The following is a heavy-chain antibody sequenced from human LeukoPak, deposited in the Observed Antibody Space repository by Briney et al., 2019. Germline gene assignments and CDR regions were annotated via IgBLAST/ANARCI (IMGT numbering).Heavy chain of an antibody. V-gene: IGHV4-61*02. CDR1: GGSITSGAYF. Sequence: PSQTLSLTCTVSGGSITSGAYFWSWIRQPAGKGLQWIGRIYTGGRTDYSPSLESRVTISVDTSKNQFSLKLISATAADTAVYYCTRDGKRGTSGDAFDIWGQGTKVTVSS. J-gene: IGHJ3*02. CDR3: TRDGKRGTSGDAFDI. CDR2: IYTGGRT. D-gene: IGHD2-2*01.